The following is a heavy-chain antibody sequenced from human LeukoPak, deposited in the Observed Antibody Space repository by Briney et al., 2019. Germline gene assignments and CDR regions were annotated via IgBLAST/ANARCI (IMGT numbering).Heavy chain of an antibody. CDR1: GGSISSSRYY. Sequence: SETLSLTCTVSGGSISSSRYYWGWIRQPPGKGLEWIGSIYYSGSTYYNPSLKSRVTISVDTSKNQFSLQLNSVTPEDTAVYYCARLGQKDAFDIWGQGTMVTVSS. D-gene: IGHD3-16*01. CDR2: IYYSGST. J-gene: IGHJ3*02. V-gene: IGHV4-39*01. CDR3: ARLGQKDAFDI.